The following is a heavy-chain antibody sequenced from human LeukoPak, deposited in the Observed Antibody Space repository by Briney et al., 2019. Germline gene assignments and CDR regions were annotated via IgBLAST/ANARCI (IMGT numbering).Heavy chain of an antibody. Sequence: ASVKVSCKASGYTFTAYYMHWVRQAPGRGLEWMGWINPDSGGTNYAQKFQGRVTMTRDTSITTAYMELSRLRSDDTAVYSCARAYCSGGDCYSKSNFDSWGQGTLVTVSS. CDR1: GYTFTAYY. CDR3: ARAYCSGGDCYSKSNFDS. CDR2: INPDSGGT. V-gene: IGHV1-2*02. J-gene: IGHJ4*02. D-gene: IGHD2-15*01.